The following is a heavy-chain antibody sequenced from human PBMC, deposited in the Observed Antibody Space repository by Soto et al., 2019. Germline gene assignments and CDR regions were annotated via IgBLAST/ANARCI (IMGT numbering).Heavy chain of an antibody. D-gene: IGHD3-22*01. CDR2: TNSDGTDS. J-gene: IGHJ4*02. CDR3: AKSLYYYDIRPLDH. CDR1: GLDFEDHA. V-gene: IGHV3-43D*04. Sequence: PGGSLRLSCAAAGLDFEDHAMHWIRQVPGKGLEWVSLTNSDGTDSYYVDSVKGRFTISRDNAKTTLFLQMDRLRPEDTALYFCAKSLYYYDIRPLDHWGQGTLVTVSS.